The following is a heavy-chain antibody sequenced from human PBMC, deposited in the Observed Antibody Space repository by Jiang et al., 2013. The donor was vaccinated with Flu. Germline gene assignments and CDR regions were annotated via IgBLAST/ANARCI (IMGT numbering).Heavy chain of an antibody. V-gene: IGHV7-4-1*02. J-gene: IGHJ5*02. CDR2: NTNTRNP. D-gene: IGHD2-21*01. Sequence: NTNTRNPTYVQGFTGRFVFSLDTSVNTAYLQINSLKAEDTAVYYCAKDSDSIARNWFDTWGQGTLVTVSS. CDR3: AKDSDSIARNWFDT.